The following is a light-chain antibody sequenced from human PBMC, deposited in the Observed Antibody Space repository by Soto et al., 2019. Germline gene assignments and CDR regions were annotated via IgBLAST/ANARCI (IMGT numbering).Light chain of an antibody. Sequence: DIQMTQSPSSLSASVGDRVTITCRASQSISSYLNWYQQKPGKAPKLLIYAASSLQSGVPSRFSGRGSATDFTLTISSLQPEDFATYYCQQSYSTPLTFGGGTKVDIK. J-gene: IGKJ4*01. V-gene: IGKV1-39*01. CDR3: QQSYSTPLT. CDR2: AAS. CDR1: QSISSY.